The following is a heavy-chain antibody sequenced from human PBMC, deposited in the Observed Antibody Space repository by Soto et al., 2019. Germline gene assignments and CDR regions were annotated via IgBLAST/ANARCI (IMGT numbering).Heavy chain of an antibody. Sequence: QVQLVQSGAEVKKPGASVKVSCKASGYTFTNFGISWVRQAPGQGFEWMGWISAYKGNTNYAQNFQGRVTMTTDTSPSTAYMALRSLRSDATAVYYCARGGTPMDYWGQGTLVTVSS. J-gene: IGHJ4*02. CDR1: GYTFTNFG. CDR3: ARGGTPMDY. CDR2: ISAYKGNT. V-gene: IGHV1-18*01. D-gene: IGHD3-16*01.